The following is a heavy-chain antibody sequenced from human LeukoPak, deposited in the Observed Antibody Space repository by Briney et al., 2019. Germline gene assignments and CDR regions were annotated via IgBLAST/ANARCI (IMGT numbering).Heavy chain of an antibody. D-gene: IGHD6-19*01. Sequence: SETLSLTCAVYGGSFSGYYWSRIRQPPGKGLEWIGEINHSGSTNYNPSLKSRVTISVDTSKNQFSLKLSSVTAADTAVYYCATRSGWYVSYWFDPWGQGTLVTVSS. V-gene: IGHV4-34*01. J-gene: IGHJ5*02. CDR3: ATRSGWYVSYWFDP. CDR1: GGSFSGYY. CDR2: INHSGST.